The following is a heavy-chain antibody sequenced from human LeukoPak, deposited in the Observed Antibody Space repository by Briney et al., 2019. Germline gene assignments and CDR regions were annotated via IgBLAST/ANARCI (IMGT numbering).Heavy chain of an antibody. Sequence: ASVKVSCKASGYTFTGYYMHWVRQAPGQGLEWMGIINPSGGSTSYAQKFQGRVTMTRDTSTSTVYMELSSLRSEDTAVYYCARGGISGSYYNRGFDYWGQGTLVTVSS. V-gene: IGHV1-46*01. J-gene: IGHJ4*02. CDR2: INPSGGST. D-gene: IGHD3-10*01. CDR3: ARGGISGSYYNRGFDY. CDR1: GYTFTGYY.